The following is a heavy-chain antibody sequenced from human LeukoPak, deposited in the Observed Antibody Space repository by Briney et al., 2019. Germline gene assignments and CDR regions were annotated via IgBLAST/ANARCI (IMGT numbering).Heavy chain of an antibody. CDR1: GFTLSSYS. V-gene: IGHV3-21*01. CDR2: ISSSSSYI. CDR3: ARKDSSGFRVRGFY. J-gene: IGHJ4*02. Sequence: GGSLRLSCAPSGFTLSSYSMNWVRQAPGKGLEWVSSISSSSSYIYYADSVKGRFTISRDNAKNSLYLQMNSLRAEDTAVYYCARKDSSGFRVRGFYWGQGTLVTVSS. D-gene: IGHD6-19*01.